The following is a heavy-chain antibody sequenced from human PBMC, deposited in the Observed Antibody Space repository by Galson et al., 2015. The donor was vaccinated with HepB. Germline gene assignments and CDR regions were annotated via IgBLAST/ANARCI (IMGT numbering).Heavy chain of an antibody. CDR2: IYYSGST. CDR3: TSSTSAIDY. Sequence: ETLSLTCTVSGGSISSSSYYWGWIRQPPGKGLEWIGSIYYSGSTYYNPSLKSRVTISVDTSKNQFSLKLSYVTAADTAVYYCTSSTSAIDYWGQGTLVTVSS. D-gene: IGHD2-2*01. V-gene: IGHV4-39*01. J-gene: IGHJ4*02. CDR1: GGSISSSSYY.